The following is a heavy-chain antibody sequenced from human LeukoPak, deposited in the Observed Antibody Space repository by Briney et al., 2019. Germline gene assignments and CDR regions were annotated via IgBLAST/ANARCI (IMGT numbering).Heavy chain of an antibody. CDR1: GYTFTGYY. CDR3: AGPEPDCSSTSCYMDV. V-gene: IGHV1-2*02. J-gene: IGHJ6*02. D-gene: IGHD2-2*01. Sequence: GASVKVSCKASGYTFTGYYMHWVRQAPGQGLEWMGWINPNSGGTNYAQKFQGRVTMTRDTSISTAYMELSRLRSDDTAVYYCAGPEPDCSSTSCYMDVWGQGTTVTVSS. CDR2: INPNSGGT.